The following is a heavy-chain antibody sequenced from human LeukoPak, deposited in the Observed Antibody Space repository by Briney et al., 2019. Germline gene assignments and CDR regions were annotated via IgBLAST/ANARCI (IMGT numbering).Heavy chain of an antibody. J-gene: IGHJ4*02. CDR3: AKDQRTFSSGWYYFDY. CDR1: GFTFSSYG. D-gene: IGHD6-19*01. Sequence: GGSLRLSCAASGFTFSSYGMHWVRQAPGKGLEWVAVISYDGSSKYYADSVKGRFTISRDNSKNTLCLQMNSLRAEDTAVYYCAKDQRTFSSGWYYFDYWGQGTLVTVSS. V-gene: IGHV3-30*18. CDR2: ISYDGSSK.